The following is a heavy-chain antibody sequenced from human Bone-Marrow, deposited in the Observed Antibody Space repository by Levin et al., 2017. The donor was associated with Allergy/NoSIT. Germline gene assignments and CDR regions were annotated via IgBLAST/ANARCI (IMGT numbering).Heavy chain of an antibody. CDR1: GFTFSSFV. CDR3: AKGDYGDYPNWFDP. Sequence: PGESLKISCTGSGFTFSSFVMNWVRQAPGKGLEWVSAIGSSGSVTYYAESVRGRVVISRDNSNNRLHLQMNSLTADDTAVYYCAKGDYGDYPNWFDPWGQGTLVTVSS. V-gene: IGHV3-23*01. D-gene: IGHD4-17*01. J-gene: IGHJ5*02. CDR2: IGSSGSVT.